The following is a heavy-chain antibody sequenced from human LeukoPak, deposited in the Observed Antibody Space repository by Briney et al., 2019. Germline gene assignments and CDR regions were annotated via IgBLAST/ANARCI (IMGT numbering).Heavy chain of an antibody. V-gene: IGHV4-59*01. CDR2: IDYSGST. CDR3: ARSRWRAAANDY. J-gene: IGHJ4*02. CDR1: GGSIRSYF. D-gene: IGHD2-15*01. Sequence: SETLSLTCTVSGGSIRSYFWSWIRQPPGKGLELLGYIDYSGSTNYNPSLKSRVTILLDTSKNQFSLKLSSVTAADTAVYYCARSRWRAAANDYWGQGTLVPVSS.